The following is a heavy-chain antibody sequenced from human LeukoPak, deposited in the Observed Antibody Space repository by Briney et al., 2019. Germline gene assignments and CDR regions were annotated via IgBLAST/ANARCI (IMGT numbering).Heavy chain of an antibody. J-gene: IGHJ3*02. D-gene: IGHD6-13*01. CDR3: VRGGIASAFDI. CDR1: GFTFSSYW. CDR2: IISNENSA. Sequence: GGSLRLSCEASGFTFSSYWMSWVRQAPGKGLVWVSRIISNENSATYADSVKGRFTISRDNAKNTLYLQMNSLRAEDTAVYYCVRGGIASAFDIWGQGTMVTVSS. V-gene: IGHV3-74*01.